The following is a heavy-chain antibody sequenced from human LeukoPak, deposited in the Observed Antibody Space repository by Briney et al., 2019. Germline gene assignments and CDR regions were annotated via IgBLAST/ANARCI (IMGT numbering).Heavy chain of an antibody. CDR1: GFTFSSYW. V-gene: IGHV3-7*03. Sequence: GGSLRLSCAASGFTFSSYWMSWVRQAPGKGLEWVANIKQDGSEKYYVGSVKGRFTISRDNAKNSLYLQMNSLRAEDTALYYCAKADSSSWYLFDYWGQGTLVTVSS. J-gene: IGHJ4*02. CDR3: AKADSSSWYLFDY. CDR2: IKQDGSEK. D-gene: IGHD6-13*01.